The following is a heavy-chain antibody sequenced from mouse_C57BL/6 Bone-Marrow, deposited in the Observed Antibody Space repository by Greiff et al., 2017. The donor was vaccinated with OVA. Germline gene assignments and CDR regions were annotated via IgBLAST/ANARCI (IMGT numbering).Heavy chain of an antibody. D-gene: IGHD2-5*01. CDR2: IDPETGGT. CDR3: TRGGYYSNSGFAY. J-gene: IGHJ3*01. Sequence: VQPQQSGAELVRPGASVTLSCKASGYTFTDYEMHWVKQTPVHGLEWIGAIDPETGGTAYNQKFKGKAILTADKSSSTAYMELRSLTSEDSAVYYCTRGGYYSNSGFAYWGQGTLVTVSA. V-gene: IGHV1-15*01. CDR1: GYTFTDYE.